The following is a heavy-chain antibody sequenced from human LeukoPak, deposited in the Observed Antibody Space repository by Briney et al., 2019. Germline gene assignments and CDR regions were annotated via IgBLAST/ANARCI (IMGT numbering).Heavy chain of an antibody. CDR3: ARGGLYVNTAMIRHWYFHI. J-gene: IGHJ2*01. V-gene: IGHV3-53*01. Sequence: GGSLRLSCAASGFTVSSNYMSWVRQAPGKGLEWVSVIYSGGSTFYADSVKGRFTISRDTSKDTLYLQMNSLRTEDTAVYYCARGGLYVNTAMIRHWYFHIWGRGTLVTVSS. D-gene: IGHD5-18*01. CDR1: GFTVSSNY. CDR2: IYSGGST.